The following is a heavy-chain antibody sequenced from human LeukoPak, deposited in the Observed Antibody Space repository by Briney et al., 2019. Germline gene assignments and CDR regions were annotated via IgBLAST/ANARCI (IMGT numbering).Heavy chain of an antibody. CDR3: ARDRGVEYSSAFDY. J-gene: IGHJ4*02. CDR1: GYTFTGYY. D-gene: IGHD6-6*01. Sequence: ASVKVSCKASGYTFTGYYMHWVRRAPGQGLEWMGWINPNSGGTNYAQKFQGRVTMTRDTSISTAYMELSRLRSDDTAVYYCARDRGVEYSSAFDYWGQGTLVTVSS. V-gene: IGHV1-2*02. CDR2: INPNSGGT.